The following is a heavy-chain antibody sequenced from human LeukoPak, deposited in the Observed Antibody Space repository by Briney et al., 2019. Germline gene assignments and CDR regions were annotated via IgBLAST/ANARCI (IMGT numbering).Heavy chain of an antibody. CDR2: INHSGST. D-gene: IGHD6-13*01. V-gene: IGHV4-34*01. Sequence: PSETLSLTCAVYGGSFSGYYWSWIRQPPGKGLEWIGEINHSGSTNYNPSLKSRVTISVDTSKNQFSLKLSSVTAADTAVYYCARGRSSWYRNIALDYWGQGTLVTVSS. CDR1: GGSFSGYY. J-gene: IGHJ4*02. CDR3: ARGRSSWYRNIALDY.